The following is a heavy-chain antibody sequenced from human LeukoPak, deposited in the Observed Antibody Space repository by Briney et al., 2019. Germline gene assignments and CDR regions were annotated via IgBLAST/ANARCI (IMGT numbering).Heavy chain of an antibody. J-gene: IGHJ6*02. CDR2: ISGSGGST. V-gene: IGHV3-23*01. CDR1: GFTFRSYA. D-gene: IGHD5-18*01. CDR3: ARGEGTPMVTYYYYGMDV. Sequence: GGSLRLSCEASGFTFRSYAMSWVRQAPGKGLEWVSAISGSGGSTYYADSVKGRFTISRDNSKNTLYLQMNSLRAEDTAVYYCARGEGTPMVTYYYYGMDVWGQGTTVTVSS.